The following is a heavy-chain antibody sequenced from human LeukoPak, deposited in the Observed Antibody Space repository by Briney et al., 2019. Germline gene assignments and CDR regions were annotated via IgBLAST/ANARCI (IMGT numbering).Heavy chain of an antibody. CDR1: GFTFSTYA. V-gene: IGHV3-23*01. J-gene: IGHJ4*02. CDR2: ITNTGGST. CDR3: AKDGGL. Sequence: TGGSLRLSCAASGFTFSTYAMTWVRQAPGEGLEWVSSITNTGGSTYYTDSVKGRFTISRDNSKSTLYLQMDSLRAEDTAVYYCAKDGGLWGQGTLVTVSS.